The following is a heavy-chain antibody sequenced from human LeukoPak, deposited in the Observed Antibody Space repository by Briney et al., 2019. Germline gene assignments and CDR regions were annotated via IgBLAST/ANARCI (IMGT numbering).Heavy chain of an antibody. J-gene: IGHJ4*02. Sequence: PGGSLRLSCAASGFTFSSYAMHWVRQAPGKGLEWVTIISYDGRTKYYADCVKGRFIISRDNSKNTLYLQMDSLRPEDTAVYYCVRGSSSFYDSSGYSYYFDNWGQGTLVTVSS. CDR2: ISYDGRTK. D-gene: IGHD3-22*01. CDR1: GFTFSSYA. CDR3: VRGSSSFYDSSGYSYYFDN. V-gene: IGHV3-30*04.